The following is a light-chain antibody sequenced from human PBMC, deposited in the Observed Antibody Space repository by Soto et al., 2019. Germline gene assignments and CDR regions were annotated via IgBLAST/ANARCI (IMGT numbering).Light chain of an antibody. Sequence: DIVMTQSPDSLAVSLGERATINCKSSQSVFSSSAKRDYLAWFQQKAGRAPKTLIYDTSTREPGVPGRFSGSGSGTEFTLTITNLQAEDVATYYCQQYLSARLTFGQGTKVEIK. CDR1: QSVFSSSAKRDY. CDR2: DTS. J-gene: IGKJ2*01. V-gene: IGKV4-1*01. CDR3: QQYLSARLT.